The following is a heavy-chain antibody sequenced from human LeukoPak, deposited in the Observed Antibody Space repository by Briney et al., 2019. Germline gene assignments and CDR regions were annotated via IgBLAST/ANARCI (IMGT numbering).Heavy chain of an antibody. CDR1: GYTLTELS. Sequence: ASVKVSCRVSGYTLTELSMHWVRQAPGKGLEWMGGFDPEDGETIYAQKFQGRVTMTEDTSTDTAYMELSSLRSEDTAVYYCATSDYGGVWDAFDIWGQGTMVTVSS. D-gene: IGHD4-23*01. CDR3: ATSDYGGVWDAFDI. V-gene: IGHV1-24*01. J-gene: IGHJ3*02. CDR2: FDPEDGET.